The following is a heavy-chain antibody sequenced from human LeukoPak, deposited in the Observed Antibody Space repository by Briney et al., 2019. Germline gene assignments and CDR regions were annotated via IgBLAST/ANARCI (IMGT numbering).Heavy chain of an antibody. J-gene: IGHJ4*02. D-gene: IGHD2-15*01. CDR1: GFTFSGSV. CDR3: TVNYCSGGSCYML. V-gene: IGHV3-73*01. CDR2: IRSKSNNYAT. Sequence: PGGSLRLSCAASGFTFSGSVMHWVRQASGKGLEWVGRIRSKSNNYATAYAASVKGRFTISRDDSKNMAYLQMNSLKTEDTAVYYCTVNYCSGGSCYMLWGQGTLVTVSS.